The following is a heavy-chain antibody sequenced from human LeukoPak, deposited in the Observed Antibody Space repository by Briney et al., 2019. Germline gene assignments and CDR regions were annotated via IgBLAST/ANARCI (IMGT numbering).Heavy chain of an antibody. V-gene: IGHV4-39*01. CDR3: ARHFGYNYGYIDF. D-gene: IGHD5-18*01. CDR2: MYHSGST. Sequence: PSETLSLTCTVSGGSISTNGYYWGWIRQPPGKGLEWIGSMYHSGSTYYNPSLRSRVIISVDTSKNQLSLKLSSVTAADTAVYYCARHFGYNYGYIDFWGQGTLVTVSS. CDR1: GGSISTNGYY. J-gene: IGHJ4*02.